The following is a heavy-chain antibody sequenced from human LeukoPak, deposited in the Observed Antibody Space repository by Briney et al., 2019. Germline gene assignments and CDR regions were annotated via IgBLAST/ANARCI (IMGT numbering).Heavy chain of an antibody. D-gene: IGHD6-19*01. CDR2: IYTSGST. CDR1: GGSISSYY. J-gene: IGHJ6*02. V-gene: IGHV4-4*07. CDR3: ARERGGQWLVRYYYYGMDV. Sequence: PSETLSLTCTVSGGSISSYYWSWIRQPAGKGLEWIGRIYTSGSTNYNPSLKSRVTMSVDTSENQFSLKLSSVTAADTAVYYCARERGGQWLVRYYYYGMDVWGQGTTVTVSS.